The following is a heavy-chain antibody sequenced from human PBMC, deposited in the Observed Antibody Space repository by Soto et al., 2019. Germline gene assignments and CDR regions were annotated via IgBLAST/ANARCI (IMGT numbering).Heavy chain of an antibody. Sequence: GWSLRLSCETSDFSFSSYWMTWVRRTPGKGLEWVAGIDGEGGEKNYADSAKGRFTTSRDNAKKSLFLQMNSLKAEDSALYYCARGLYNGSPHLFYWGQGTLLTVSS. CDR1: DFSFSSYW. V-gene: IGHV3-7*05. D-gene: IGHD1-26*01. J-gene: IGHJ4*02. CDR2: IDGEGGEK. CDR3: ARGLYNGSPHLFY.